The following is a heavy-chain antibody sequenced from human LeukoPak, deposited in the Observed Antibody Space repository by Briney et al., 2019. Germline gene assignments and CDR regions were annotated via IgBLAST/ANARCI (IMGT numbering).Heavy chain of an antibody. Sequence: PGGSLRLSCAASGFTFSNCWMSWVRQAPGKGLEWVAKIKEDGSDKYYVDSLKGRFTISRDNAKNTLYLQMNSLRAEDTAVYYCAKGGILTGFIYYFDYWGQGALVTVSS. J-gene: IGHJ4*02. CDR2: IKEDGSDK. D-gene: IGHD3-9*01. V-gene: IGHV3-7*03. CDR1: GFTFSNCW. CDR3: AKGGILTGFIYYFDY.